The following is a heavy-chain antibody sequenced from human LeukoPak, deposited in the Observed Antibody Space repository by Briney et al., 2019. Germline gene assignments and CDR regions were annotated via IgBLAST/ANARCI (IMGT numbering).Heavy chain of an antibody. CDR2: IYTSGST. J-gene: IGHJ5*02. V-gene: IGHV4-4*07. CDR1: GGSISSYY. CDR3: AREEVVPAAKVLWFDP. D-gene: IGHD2-2*01. Sequence: PSETLSLTCTVSGGSISSYYWSWIRQPAGKGLEWIGRIYTSGSTNYNPSLKSRVTMSVDTSKNQFSLKLSSVTAADTAVYYCAREEVVPAAKVLWFDPWGQGTLVTVSS.